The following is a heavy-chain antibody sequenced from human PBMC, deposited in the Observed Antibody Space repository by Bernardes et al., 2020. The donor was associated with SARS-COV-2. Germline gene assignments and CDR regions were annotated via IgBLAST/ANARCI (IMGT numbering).Heavy chain of an antibody. D-gene: IGHD3-22*01. Sequence: PVKELEYISAFIGSGCSKYYADSVNCRFTISRDQSKNMLYLQMNSLRAEDTAVYYWAKVAMIVVVITYVDDWIQGTLFTVSS. CDR2: FIGSGCSK. J-gene: IGHJ4*02. V-gene: IGHV3-23*01. CDR3: AKVAMIVVVITYVDD.